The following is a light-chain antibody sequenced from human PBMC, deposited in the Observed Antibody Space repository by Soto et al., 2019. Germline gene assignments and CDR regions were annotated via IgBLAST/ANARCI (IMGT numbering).Light chain of an antibody. J-gene: IGKJ5*01. CDR2: GAS. CDR3: QQRSNWPPSIT. V-gene: IGKV3D-20*02. Sequence: EVVMTPSPDTLSVSPEERATLSCRASQSISSSYLAWYQQKPGQAPRLLIYGASTRATGIPARFSGSGSGTDFTLTISSLEPEDFAVYYCQQRSNWPPSITFGQGTRLEIK. CDR1: QSISSSY.